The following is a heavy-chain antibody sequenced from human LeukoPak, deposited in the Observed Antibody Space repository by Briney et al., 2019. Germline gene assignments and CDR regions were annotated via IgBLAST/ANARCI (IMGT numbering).Heavy chain of an antibody. CDR1: GGTFSSYA. V-gene: IGHV1-69*01. J-gene: IGHJ4*02. Sequence: GASVKVSCKASGGTFSSYAISWVRQAPGQGLEWMGGIIPIFGTANYAQKFQGRVTITADESTNTAYMELSSLRSEDTAVYYCATVFRIHYYDGSPYNSWGQGTLVTVSS. D-gene: IGHD3-22*01. CDR2: IIPIFGTA. CDR3: ATVFRIHYYDGSPYNS.